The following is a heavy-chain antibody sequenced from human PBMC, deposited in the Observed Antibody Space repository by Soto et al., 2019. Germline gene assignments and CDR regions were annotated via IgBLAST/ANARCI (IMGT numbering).Heavy chain of an antibody. J-gene: IGHJ6*02. CDR2: IWYDGSNK. D-gene: IGHD2-8*01. Sequence: HPGGSLRLSCAASGFTFSSYGMHWVRQAPGKGLEWVAVIWYDGSNKYYADSVKGRFTISRDNSKNTLYLQMNSLRAEDTAVYYCARDLYAEGMDVWGQGTTVTVSS. V-gene: IGHV3-33*01. CDR3: ARDLYAEGMDV. CDR1: GFTFSSYG.